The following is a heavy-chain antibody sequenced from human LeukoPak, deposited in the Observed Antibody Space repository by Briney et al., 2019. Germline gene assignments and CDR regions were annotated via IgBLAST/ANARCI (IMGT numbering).Heavy chain of an antibody. J-gene: IGHJ4*02. V-gene: IGHV3-23*01. CDR1: GSTFSNYS. Sequence: PGGSLRLSCAASGSTFSNYSMNWARQAPGRGLEWVSAISGSGGSTYYADSVKGRFTISRDNSKNTLYLRMNSLRAEDTAVYYCAKDLAGSGRCSFYYWGQGALFTVSS. D-gene: IGHD1-26*01. CDR3: AKDLAGSGRCSFYY. CDR2: ISGSGGST.